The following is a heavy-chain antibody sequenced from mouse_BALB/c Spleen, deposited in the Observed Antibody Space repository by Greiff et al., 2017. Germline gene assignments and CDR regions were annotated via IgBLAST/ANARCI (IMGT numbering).Heavy chain of an antibody. J-gene: IGHJ1*01. CDR2: ISYSGST. V-gene: IGHV3-8*02. CDR3: ARATSFYWYFDV. Sequence: EVHLVESGPSLVKPSQTLSLTCSVTGDSITSGYWNWIRKFPGNKLEYMGYISYSGSTYYNPSLKSRISITRDTSKNQYYLQLNSVTTEDTATYYCARATSFYWYFDVWGAGTTVTVSS. CDR1: GDSITSGY. D-gene: IGHD6-1*01.